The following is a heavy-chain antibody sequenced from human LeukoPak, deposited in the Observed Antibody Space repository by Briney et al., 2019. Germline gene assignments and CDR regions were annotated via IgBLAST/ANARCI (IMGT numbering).Heavy chain of an antibody. CDR3: AKVGGVSSGYRGNFDY. CDR1: GVTLSSYA. D-gene: IGHD3-22*01. CDR2: ISASGGST. J-gene: IGHJ4*02. Sequence: GGSLRLSCAASGVTLSSYAMSWARQAPGKGLEWVSGISASGGSTYNADSVKDRFTISRDNSKNMLYLQMNSLRAEDTAIYYCAKVGGVSSGYRGNFDYWGQGTLVTVSS. V-gene: IGHV3-23*01.